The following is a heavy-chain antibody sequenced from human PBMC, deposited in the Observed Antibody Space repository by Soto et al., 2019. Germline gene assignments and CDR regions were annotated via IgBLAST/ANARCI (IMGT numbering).Heavy chain of an antibody. CDR3: ARDPGIVVPPVNIGDYFDL. D-gene: IGHD2-2*01. Sequence: QVQLVESGGGVVQPGKSLRLSCAASGFTFSSYAMHWVRQAPGKGLEWVAVISYDGSNKYYADSVKGRFTISRDNSKKTLSVQMNSLTAEDTAVYYCARDPGIVVPPVNIGDYFDLWGQGTLVTVSS. J-gene: IGHJ4*02. V-gene: IGHV3-30-3*01. CDR2: ISYDGSNK. CDR1: GFTFSSYA.